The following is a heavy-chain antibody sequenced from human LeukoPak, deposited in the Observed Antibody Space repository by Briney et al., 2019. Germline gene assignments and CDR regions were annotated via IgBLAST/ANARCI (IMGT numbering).Heavy chain of an antibody. J-gene: IGHJ4*02. D-gene: IGHD6-13*01. CDR3: ARGNIAAAGIHY. V-gene: IGHV3-74*01. CDR2: INGDGSST. Sequence: GGSLRLSCAASGFTFSSYWMHWVRQAPGKRLVWVSRINGDGSSTTYVDSVMGRFTISRDNAKNTLYLQMNSVRAEDTAVYYCARGNIAAAGIHYWGQGTLVIVSS. CDR1: GFTFSSYW.